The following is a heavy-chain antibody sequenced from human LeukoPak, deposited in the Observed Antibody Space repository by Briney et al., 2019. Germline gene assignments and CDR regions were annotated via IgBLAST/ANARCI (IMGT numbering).Heavy chain of an antibody. CDR1: GYSISSGYY. J-gene: IGHJ4*02. Sequence: SPSLTCTVSGYSISSGYYWGWIRQPPGKGLEWIGSIYHSGSTYYNPSLKSRVTISVDTSKNQFSLKLSSVTAADTAVYYCARKAGTDYFDYWGQGTLVTVSS. V-gene: IGHV4-38-2*02. CDR3: ARKAGTDYFDY. CDR2: IYHSGST. D-gene: IGHD6-19*01.